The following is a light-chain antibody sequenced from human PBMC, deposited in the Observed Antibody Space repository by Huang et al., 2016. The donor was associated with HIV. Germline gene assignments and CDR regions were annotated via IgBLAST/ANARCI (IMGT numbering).Light chain of an antibody. V-gene: IGKV4-1*01. CDR2: WAS. J-gene: IGKJ1*01. CDR3: QQYYGSPPT. Sequence: DIVMTQSPDSLAVSLGERANINCKSSQRILYNSDKKNYLAWYQQEPGQPPKLLIYWASTRESGVPDRVSGGGSGTDFTLTISSLQAGDVAVYYCQQYYGSPPTFGQGTKVEIK. CDR1: QRILYNSDKKNY.